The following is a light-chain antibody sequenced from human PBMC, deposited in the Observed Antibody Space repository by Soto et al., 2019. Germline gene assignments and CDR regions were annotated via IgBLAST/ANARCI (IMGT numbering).Light chain of an antibody. Sequence: DIQMTQSPSTLSASVGDRVAITCRASQSISIWLAWYQQKPVKAPKLLIYKASSLESGVPSRFSGSGSGTEFTLTISSLQPDDFATYYCQQYNDYSWTFGQGTKVEIK. V-gene: IGKV1-5*03. CDR3: QQYNDYSWT. J-gene: IGKJ1*01. CDR2: KAS. CDR1: QSISIW.